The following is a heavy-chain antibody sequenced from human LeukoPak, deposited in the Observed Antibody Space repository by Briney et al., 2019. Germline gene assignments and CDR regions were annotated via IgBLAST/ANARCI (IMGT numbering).Heavy chain of an antibody. CDR2: ISGSGGST. Sequence: GGSLRLSCAASGFTFSSYAMSWVRQAPGKGLEWVSAISGSGGSTYYADSVKGRFTISRDNSKNTLYLQMNSLRAEDTAVYYCARLGGFGFWYFDLWGRGTLVTVSS. CDR3: ARLGGFGFWYFDL. CDR1: GFTFSSYA. D-gene: IGHD3-16*01. J-gene: IGHJ2*01. V-gene: IGHV3-23*01.